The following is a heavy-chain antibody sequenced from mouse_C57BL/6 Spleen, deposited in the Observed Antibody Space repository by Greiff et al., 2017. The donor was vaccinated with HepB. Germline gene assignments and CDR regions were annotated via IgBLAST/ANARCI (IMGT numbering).Heavy chain of an antibody. CDR3: ARSGYYDYDGGVGYAMDY. D-gene: IGHD2-4*01. CDR2: IYPGDGDT. Sequence: VQLQQSGPELVKPGASVKISCKASGYAFSSSWMNWVKQRPGKGLEWIGRIYPGDGDTNYNGKFKGKATLTADKSSSTAYMQLSSLTSEDSAVYICARSGYYDYDGGVGYAMDYWGQGTSVTVSS. CDR1: GYAFSSSW. J-gene: IGHJ4*01. V-gene: IGHV1-82*01.